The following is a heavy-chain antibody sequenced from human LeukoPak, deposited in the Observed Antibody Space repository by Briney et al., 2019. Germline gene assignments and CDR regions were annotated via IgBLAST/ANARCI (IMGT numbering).Heavy chain of an antibody. D-gene: IGHD2-2*01. Sequence: ASVKVSCKASGYTFTSYGISWVRQAPGQGLEWMGWISAYNGNTNYAQKLQGRVTMTTDTSTSTAYMELRSLRSDDTAVYYCARVDCTSTSCNLHFDYWGQGTLVTVSS. CDR1: GYTFTSYG. CDR3: ARVDCTSTSCNLHFDY. CDR2: ISAYNGNT. V-gene: IGHV1-18*01. J-gene: IGHJ4*02.